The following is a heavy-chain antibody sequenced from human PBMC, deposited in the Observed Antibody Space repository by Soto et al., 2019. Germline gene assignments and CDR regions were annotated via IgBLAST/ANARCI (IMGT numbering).Heavy chain of an antibody. Sequence: QVQLMQSGAEVKKPGSSVKVSCKASGGTFSTSAISWVRQAPGEGLEWVGGIMPVFATPDYAQKFQGRVTLSADESTTTAYLERTSLTTDDTAVYYCARDKDRQQLGGNYYYILDVWGQGTAITVSS. CDR2: IMPVFATP. D-gene: IGHD3-3*02. CDR1: GGTFSTSA. CDR3: ARDKDRQQLGGNYYYILDV. J-gene: IGHJ6*02. V-gene: IGHV1-69*12.